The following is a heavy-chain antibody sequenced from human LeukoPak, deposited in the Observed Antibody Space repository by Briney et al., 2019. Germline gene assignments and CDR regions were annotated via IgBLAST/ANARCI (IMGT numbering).Heavy chain of an antibody. Sequence: GGSLRLSCAASGFTFSDYYMSWIRQAPGKGLEWVSYISSSSSYTNYADSVKGRFTISRDHAKNSLYLQMNSLRAEDTAVYYCARDRSAVAVTFDYWGQGTLVTVSS. J-gene: IGHJ4*02. CDR2: ISSSSSYT. D-gene: IGHD6-19*01. V-gene: IGHV3-11*06. CDR1: GFTFSDYY. CDR3: ARDRSAVAVTFDY.